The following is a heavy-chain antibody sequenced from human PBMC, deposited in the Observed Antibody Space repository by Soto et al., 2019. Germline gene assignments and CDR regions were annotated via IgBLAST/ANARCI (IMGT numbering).Heavy chain of an antibody. D-gene: IGHD2-2*01. J-gene: IGHJ4*02. CDR1: GFTFTNYA. Sequence: PGGSLRLSCSASGFTFTNYAIHWIRQAPGKGLEYVSAISSTGGSTYYADSVKGRFTISRDNSKNTVYLQMSSLRSEDSAVYYCVARYCSSTTCYRVDYWGQGTLVTVSS. CDR2: ISSTGGST. V-gene: IGHV3-64D*06. CDR3: VARYCSSTTCYRVDY.